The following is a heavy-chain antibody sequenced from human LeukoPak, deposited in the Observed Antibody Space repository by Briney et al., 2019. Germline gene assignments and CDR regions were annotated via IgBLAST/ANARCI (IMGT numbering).Heavy chain of an antibody. CDR2: IYYSGST. V-gene: IGHV4-59*01. CDR3: AGNYYDSSGYLY. Sequence: PSETLSLTCTVSGGSISSYYWSWIRQPPGKGLEWIGYIYYSGSTNYNPSLKSRVTISVDTSKNQFSLKLSSVTAADTAVYYCAGNYYDSSGYLYWGQGTLVTVSS. D-gene: IGHD3-22*01. J-gene: IGHJ4*02. CDR1: GGSISSYY.